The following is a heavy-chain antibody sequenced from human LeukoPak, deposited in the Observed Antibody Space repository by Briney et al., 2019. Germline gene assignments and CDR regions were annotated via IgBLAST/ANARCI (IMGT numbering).Heavy chain of an antibody. D-gene: IGHD3-22*01. CDR2: IHYSGST. V-gene: IGHV4-31*03. CDR3: AGSRIGYSDSSGFFDS. J-gene: IGHJ4*02. CDR1: GGSISSGGYY. Sequence: KASETLSLTCTVSGGSISSGGYYWSWIRQHPGKGLEWIGYIHYSGSTYYSPSLKSRVTISVDTSKNQFSLKLSSVTAADTAVYYCAGSRIGYSDSSGFFDSWGQGTPVTVSS.